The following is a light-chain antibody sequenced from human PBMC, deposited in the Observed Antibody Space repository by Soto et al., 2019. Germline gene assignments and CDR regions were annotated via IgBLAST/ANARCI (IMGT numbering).Light chain of an antibody. CDR1: QSVSSY. J-gene: IGKJ4*01. Sequence: EIVLTQSPATLSLSPGERATLSCRASQSVSSYLAWYQQNPGQAPRLLIYDAPNRATGIPARFSGSGSGTDFTLTISSLEPEDFAVYYCQQRSNWLSLTFGGGTKVEIK. CDR3: QQRSNWLSLT. CDR2: DAP. V-gene: IGKV3-11*01.